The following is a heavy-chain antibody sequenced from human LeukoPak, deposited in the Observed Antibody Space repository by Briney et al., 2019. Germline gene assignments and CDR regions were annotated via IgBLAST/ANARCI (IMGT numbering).Heavy chain of an antibody. Sequence: PGGPLRLSCAASGFTVSSNYMSWIRQAPGKGLEWVSSISSSSSYIYYADSVKGRFTISRDNAKNSLYLQMNSLRAEDTAVYYCASYSGSYRWGQGTLVTVSS. V-gene: IGHV3-21*01. J-gene: IGHJ5*02. CDR1: GFTVSSNY. CDR2: ISSSSSYI. D-gene: IGHD1-26*01. CDR3: ASYSGSYR.